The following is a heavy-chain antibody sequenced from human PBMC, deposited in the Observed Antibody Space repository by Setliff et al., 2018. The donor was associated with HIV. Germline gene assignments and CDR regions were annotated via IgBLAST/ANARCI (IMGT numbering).Heavy chain of an antibody. CDR1: GFTFSSYS. Sequence: LRLSCAASGFTFSSYSMNWVRQAPGKGLEWVSYISSSSSTIYYADSVKGRFTISRDNAKNSLYLQMNSLTAEDTAVYYCARDVSWRVRTYIDYWGQGALVTVSS. V-gene: IGHV3-48*01. J-gene: IGHJ4*02. D-gene: IGHD3-3*01. CDR3: ARDVSWRVRTYIDY. CDR2: ISSSSSTI.